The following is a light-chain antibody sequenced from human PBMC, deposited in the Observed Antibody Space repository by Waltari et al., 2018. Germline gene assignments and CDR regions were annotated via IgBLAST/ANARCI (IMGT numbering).Light chain of an antibody. CDR3: QTGGHGTGV. J-gene: IGLJ3*02. CDR2: VKSYGSH. V-gene: IGLV4-69*01. CDR1: RVHSSTL. Sequence: QLVLTHSPSASASLRASVKLTCTLRRVHSSTLIPCPQQQPEKGPRYLMKVKSYGSHSKGDEIPDRFSGSSSGAERYLTISSLQAEDEADYYCQTGGHGTGVFGGGTKLTVL.